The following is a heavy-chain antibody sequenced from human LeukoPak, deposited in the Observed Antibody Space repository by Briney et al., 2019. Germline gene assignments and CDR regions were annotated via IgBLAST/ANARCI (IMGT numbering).Heavy chain of an antibody. D-gene: IGHD4-17*01. Sequence: PGGSLRLSCAASGFTFSKAWMSWVRQAPGKGLEWVGQIKSKTDGRTTEYAVNVKVRFTIARDDKKISLYLLMNSLKTEDTAVYYCTTEDYGDYVPDFWGQGTLVTVSS. V-gene: IGHV3-15*01. J-gene: IGHJ4*02. CDR2: IKSKTDGRTT. CDR1: GFTFSKAW. CDR3: TTEDYGDYVPDF.